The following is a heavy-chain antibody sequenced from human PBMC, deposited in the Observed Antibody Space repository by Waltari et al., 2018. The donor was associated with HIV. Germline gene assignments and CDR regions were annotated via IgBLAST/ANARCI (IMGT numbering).Heavy chain of an antibody. Sequence: QVRLQQWGAGLLKPSETLSLTCAVYGGSFSNYYWTWIRQTPEKGLGWIGEINHSGTTDYKPSLKSRLTMSIETSKNQFSLKLNSVTAADTAVYYCARHRFTRGNSAWYFLYWGQGTHVTVSS. J-gene: IGHJ4*02. CDR2: INHSGTT. D-gene: IGHD6-19*01. CDR1: GGSFSNYY. V-gene: IGHV4-34*02. CDR3: ARHRFTRGNSAWYFLY.